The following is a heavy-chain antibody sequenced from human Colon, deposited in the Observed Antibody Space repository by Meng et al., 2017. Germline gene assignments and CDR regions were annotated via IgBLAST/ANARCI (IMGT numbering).Heavy chain of an antibody. CDR1: GFSFNSYV. CDR3: AKDRVSLFYYYYGLDV. V-gene: IGHV3-23*01. Sequence: GESLKISCAASGFSFNSYVMSWVRQAPGKGLEWVAAISGTGGTTFYADSVKGRFTISRDNSKNTLYLQLNNLRAEDTAVYYCAKDRVSLFYYYYGLDVWGQGPS. CDR2: ISGTGGTT. J-gene: IGHJ6*02.